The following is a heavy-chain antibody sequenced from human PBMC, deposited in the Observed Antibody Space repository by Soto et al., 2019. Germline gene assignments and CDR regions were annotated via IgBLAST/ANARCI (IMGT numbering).Heavy chain of an antibody. Sequence: SETLSLTCAVYGGSFSGYYWSWIRQPPGKGLEWIGEINHSGSTNYNPSLKSRVTISVDTSKNQFSLKLSSVTAADTAVYYCARSKGRRDDYNYLDYWGQGTLVPVSS. D-gene: IGHD4-4*01. CDR3: ARSKGRRDDYNYLDY. J-gene: IGHJ4*02. CDR1: GGSFSGYY. V-gene: IGHV4-34*01. CDR2: INHSGST.